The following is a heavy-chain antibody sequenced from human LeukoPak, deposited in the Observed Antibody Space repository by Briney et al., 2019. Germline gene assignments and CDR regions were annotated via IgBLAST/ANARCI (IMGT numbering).Heavy chain of an antibody. V-gene: IGHV1-69*13. CDR1: GGTFSSYA. CDR3: ARDLGPVSGSYGAFDI. Sequence: GASVKLSCKASGGTFSSYAISWVRQAPGQGLEWMGGIILIFGTANYAQKFQGRVTITADESTSTAYMELSSLRSEDTAVYYCARDLGPVSGSYGAFDIWGQGTMVTVSS. J-gene: IGHJ3*02. D-gene: IGHD1-26*01. CDR2: IILIFGTA.